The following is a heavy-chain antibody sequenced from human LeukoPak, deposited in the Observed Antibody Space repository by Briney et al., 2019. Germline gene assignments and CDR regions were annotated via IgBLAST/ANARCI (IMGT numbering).Heavy chain of an antibody. CDR3: ARDEMTTVVD. Sequence: SETLSLTCTVSGGSISSGSYYWSWIRQPAGKGLEWIGRIYTNGSTNYNPSLKSRVTISVDTSKNQFSLKLSSVTAADTAVYYCARDEMTTVVDWGQGTLVTVSS. CDR1: GGSISSGSYY. CDR2: IYTNGST. V-gene: IGHV4-61*02. J-gene: IGHJ4*02. D-gene: IGHD4-23*01.